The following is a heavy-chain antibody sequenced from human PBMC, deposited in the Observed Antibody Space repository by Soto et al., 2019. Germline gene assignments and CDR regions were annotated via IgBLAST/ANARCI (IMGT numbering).Heavy chain of an antibody. Sequence: QVQLVESGGGVVQPGRSLRLSCAASGFTFSSYAMHWVRQAAGKGLEWVAVISYDGSNKYYADSVKGRFTISRDNSKNPLYLQMSSLRAEDTAVYYCASAVYDSRGYPGDAFDICGQGTIGTVSS. J-gene: IGHJ3*02. CDR2: ISYDGSNK. D-gene: IGHD3-22*01. V-gene: IGHV3-30-3*01. CDR3: ASAVYDSRGYPGDAFDI. CDR1: GFTFSSYA.